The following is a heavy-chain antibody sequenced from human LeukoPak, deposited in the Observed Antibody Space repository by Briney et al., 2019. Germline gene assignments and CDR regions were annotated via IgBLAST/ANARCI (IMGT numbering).Heavy chain of an antibody. CDR1: GGSISSGSYY. D-gene: IGHD1-26*01. CDR2: IYTSGST. V-gene: IGHV4-61*02. Sequence: PSETLSLTCTVSGGSISSGSYYWSWIRQPAGKGLEWIGRIYTSGSTNYNPSLKSRVTISVDTSKNQFSLKLSSVTAADTAVYYCARAGATYYYYYMDVWGKGTTVTVSS. J-gene: IGHJ6*03. CDR3: ARAGATYYYYYMDV.